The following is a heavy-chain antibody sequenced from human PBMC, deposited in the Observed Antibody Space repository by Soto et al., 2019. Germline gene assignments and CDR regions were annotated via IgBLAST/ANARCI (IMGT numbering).Heavy chain of an antibody. V-gene: IGHV1-18*01. Sequence: ICWVKQAPGQGLEWMGWISADNGNGNYAQKFQGRVTMTTDTSTSTAYVEMRSLRSDDTAVYYCARDSSGSSAYSYLGQGSLVSVS. J-gene: IGHJ4*02. D-gene: IGHD3-22*01. CDR3: ARDSSGSSAYSY. CDR2: ISADNGNG.